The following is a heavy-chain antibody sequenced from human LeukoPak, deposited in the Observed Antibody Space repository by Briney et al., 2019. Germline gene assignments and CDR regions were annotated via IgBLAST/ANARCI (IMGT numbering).Heavy chain of an antibody. Sequence: ASVKVSCKASGYTFTSYGISWVRQAPGQGLEWMGWISAYNGNTNYAQKLQGRVTMTRDTSISTAYMELSRLRSDDTAVYYCASQPDYYYYYMDVWGKGTTVTVSS. CDR1: GYTFTSYG. J-gene: IGHJ6*03. CDR3: ASQPDYYYYYMDV. V-gene: IGHV1-18*01. CDR2: ISAYNGNT.